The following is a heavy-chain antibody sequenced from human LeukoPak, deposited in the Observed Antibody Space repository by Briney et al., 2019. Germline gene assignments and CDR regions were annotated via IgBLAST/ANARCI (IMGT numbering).Heavy chain of an antibody. CDR2: IYPGGGST. D-gene: IGHD3-9*01. CDR1: GYTFTGYY. J-gene: IGHJ5*02. CDR3: ARARHNNDLLTGYLQNWFDP. V-gene: IGHV1-46*01. Sequence: ASVKVSCKASGYTFTGYYMHWVRQAPGQGLEWMGIIYPGGGSTSNAQKFQGRVTMTRDTSTSTVYMELSSLRSEDTAVYYCARARHNNDLLTGYLQNWFDPWGQGTLVTVSS.